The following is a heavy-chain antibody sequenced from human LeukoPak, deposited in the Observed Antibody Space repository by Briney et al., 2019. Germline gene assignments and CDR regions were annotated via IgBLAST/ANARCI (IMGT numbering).Heavy chain of an antibody. CDR3: ARGPLAAAGDY. D-gene: IGHD6-13*01. CDR2: ISSSSSYI. J-gene: IGHJ4*02. V-gene: IGHV3-21*01. CDR1: GFTFSSYS. Sequence: TAGGSLRLSCAASGFTFSSYSMNWVRQAPGKGLEWVSSISSSSSYIYYADSVKGRFTISRDNAKNSLYLQMNSLRAEDTAVYYCARGPLAAAGDYWGQGTLVTVSS.